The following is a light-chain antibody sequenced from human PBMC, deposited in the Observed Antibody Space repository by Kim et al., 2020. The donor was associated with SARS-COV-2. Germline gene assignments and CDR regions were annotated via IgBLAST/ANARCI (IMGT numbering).Light chain of an antibody. CDR1: SLRSYY. V-gene: IGLV3-19*01. CDR2: GRD. J-gene: IGLJ2*01. Sequence: SSELTQDPAVSVALGQTVRITCQGDSLRSYYATWYHQKPIPAPVLVISGRDSRPSGFPYRFTGSASGNPAFLTISGAQAEDESDFYCQSRDSGANVVFGGGTQLTVL. CDR3: QSRDSGANVV.